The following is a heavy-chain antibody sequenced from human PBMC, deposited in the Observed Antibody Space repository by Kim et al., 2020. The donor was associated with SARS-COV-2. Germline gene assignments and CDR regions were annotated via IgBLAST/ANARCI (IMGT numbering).Heavy chain of an antibody. J-gene: IGHJ4*02. V-gene: IGHV4-59*13. CDR3: ARSYGSGTYYFDY. D-gene: IGHD3-10*01. CDR2: IYYSGST. CDR1: GGSISSYY. Sequence: SETLSLTCTVSGGSISSYYWSWIRQPPGKGLEWIGYIYYSGSTNYNPSLKSRVTISVDTSKNQFSLKLSSVTAADTAVYYCARSYGSGTYYFDYWGQGTL.